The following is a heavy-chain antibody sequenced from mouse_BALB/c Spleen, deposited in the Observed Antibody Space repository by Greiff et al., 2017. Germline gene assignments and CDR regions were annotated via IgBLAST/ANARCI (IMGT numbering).Heavy chain of an antibody. Sequence: VQLKESGGGLVQPGGSMKLSCVASGFTFSNYWMNWVRQSPEKGLEWVAEIRLKSNNYATHYAESVKGRFTISRDDSKSSVYLQMNNLRAEDTGIYYCTRDYYGSPFDYWGQGTTLTVSS. CDR3: TRDYYGSPFDY. V-gene: IGHV6-6*02. D-gene: IGHD1-1*01. J-gene: IGHJ2*01. CDR2: IRLKSNNYAT. CDR1: GFTFSNYW.